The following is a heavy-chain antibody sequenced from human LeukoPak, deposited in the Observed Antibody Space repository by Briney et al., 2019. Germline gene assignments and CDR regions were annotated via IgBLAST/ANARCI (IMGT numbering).Heavy chain of an antibody. V-gene: IGHV4-59*05. Sequence: SETLSLTCTVSGGSISSYYWSWIRQPPGKGLEWIGSIYYSGSTYYNPSLKSRVTISVDTSKNQFSLKLSSVTAADTAVYYCGRGSAWFDPWGQGTLVTVSS. J-gene: IGHJ5*02. CDR3: GRGSAWFDP. CDR2: IYYSGST. D-gene: IGHD2-15*01. CDR1: GGSISSYY.